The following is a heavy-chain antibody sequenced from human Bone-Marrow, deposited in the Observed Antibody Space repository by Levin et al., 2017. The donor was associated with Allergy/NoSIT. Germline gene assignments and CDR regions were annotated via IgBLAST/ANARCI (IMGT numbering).Heavy chain of an antibody. D-gene: IGHD6-13*01. CDR3: GRGLETSWYSDFFDI. Sequence: SETLSLTCTVSGGSISNSSFYWGWIRQSPGKGLEWIGSVYHSGSLYYNPSLKSRVTISLDTSRNEFSLKVLSIDAAVTAVYFCGRGLETSWYSDFFDIWGQGTLVTVSS. CDR1: GGSISNSSFY. V-gene: IGHV4-39*07. J-gene: IGHJ3*02. CDR2: VYHSGSL.